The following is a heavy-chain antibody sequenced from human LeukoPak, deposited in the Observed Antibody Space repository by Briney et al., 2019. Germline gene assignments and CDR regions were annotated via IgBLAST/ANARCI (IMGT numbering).Heavy chain of an antibody. V-gene: IGHV1-18*01. CDR2: ISAYNGNT. J-gene: IGHJ4*02. CDR1: GYTFTSYG. D-gene: IGHD4-11*01. Sequence: AAVKVSRKASGYTFTSYGISCVRQAPGQGLEWMGWISAYNGNTNYAQNLQGRVPMTTDTSPSTAYMELRSLRSDDTAVYYCARDTESFDYWGQGTLVTVSS. CDR3: ARDTESFDY.